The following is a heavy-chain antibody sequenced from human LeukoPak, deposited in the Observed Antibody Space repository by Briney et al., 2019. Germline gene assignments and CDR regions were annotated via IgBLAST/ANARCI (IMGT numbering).Heavy chain of an antibody. Sequence: ASVKVSCKASGYTFTGYYIHWVRQAPGQGREGMGWINPNSGSTNYAQKFEGRVTMTRDTSISTAYMELSRLRSDDTAVYFCAKRGVVIRVILVGFHKEAYYFDSWGQGALVTVSS. CDR1: GYTFTGYY. CDR2: INPNSGST. J-gene: IGHJ4*02. V-gene: IGHV1-2*02. D-gene: IGHD3-22*01. CDR3: AKRGVVIRVILVGFHKEAYYFDS.